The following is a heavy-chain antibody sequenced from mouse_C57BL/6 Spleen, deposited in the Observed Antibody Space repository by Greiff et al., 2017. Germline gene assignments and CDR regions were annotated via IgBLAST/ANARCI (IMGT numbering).Heavy chain of an antibody. CDR3: AKHYGSSYDWYVDV. CDR2: IWRGGST. Sequence: QVQLKESGPGLVQPSQSLSITCPVSGFSLTSYGVHWVRQSPGKGLEWLGVIWRGGSTDYNAAFMSRLSITKDNSKSQVFFKMNSLQADDTAIYYCAKHYGSSYDWYVDVWGTGTTVTVSS. J-gene: IGHJ1*03. CDR1: GFSLTSYG. D-gene: IGHD1-1*01. V-gene: IGHV2-5*01.